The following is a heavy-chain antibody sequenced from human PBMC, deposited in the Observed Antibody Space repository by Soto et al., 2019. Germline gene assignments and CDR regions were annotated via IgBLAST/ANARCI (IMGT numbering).Heavy chain of an antibody. D-gene: IGHD6-19*01. CDR3: ARPTGWDSSGWYSPDAFDI. Sequence: PGESLKISCKGSGYSFTSYWIGWVRQMPGKGLEWMGIIYPGDSDTRYSPSFQGQVTISADKSISTAYLQWSSLKASDTAMYYCARPTGWDSSGWYSPDAFDIWGQGTMVTVSS. CDR1: GYSFTSYW. CDR2: IYPGDSDT. V-gene: IGHV5-51*01. J-gene: IGHJ3*02.